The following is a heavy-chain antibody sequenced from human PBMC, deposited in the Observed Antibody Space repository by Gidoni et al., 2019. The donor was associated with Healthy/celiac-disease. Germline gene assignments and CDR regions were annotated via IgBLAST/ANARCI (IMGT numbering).Heavy chain of an antibody. CDR2: IYYSGST. CDR3: ARPRSVGAVPLGNWFDP. J-gene: IGHJ5*02. Sequence: QLKLQESGPGLVKPAETLSLTCTVSVGSISSSSSYWGWIRQPPGKGLEWIGSIYYSGSTYYNPSLKSRVTISVDTSKNQFSLKLSSVTAADTAVYYCARPRSVGAVPLGNWFDPWGQGTLVTVSS. V-gene: IGHV4-39*01. CDR1: VGSISSSSSY. D-gene: IGHD1-26*01.